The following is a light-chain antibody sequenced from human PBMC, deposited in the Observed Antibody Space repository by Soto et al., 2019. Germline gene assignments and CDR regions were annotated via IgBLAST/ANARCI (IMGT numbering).Light chain of an antibody. J-gene: IGLJ1*01. V-gene: IGLV1-44*01. CDR1: SSNIGSNT. CDR2: SDT. CDR3: AAWDDRLNGAL. Sequence: QSVLTQPPSASGTPVQRVTMSCSGGSSNIGSNTVSWYQHLPGTAPQLLIYSDTQRASGVADRFSGSKSGTSASLAISGLQSDDEADYYCAAWDDRLNGALFGTGTKVTVL.